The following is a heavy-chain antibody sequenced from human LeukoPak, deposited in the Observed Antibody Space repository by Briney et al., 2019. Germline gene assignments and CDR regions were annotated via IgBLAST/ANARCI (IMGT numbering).Heavy chain of an antibody. D-gene: IGHD3-10*02. J-gene: IGHJ6*04. Sequence: GGSLRLSCAASGFTFSSYEMNWVRRAPGKGLEWVSYISSSGSTIYYADSVKGRFTISRDNAKNSLYLQTNSLRAEDTAVYYCAELGITMIGGVWGKGTTVTISS. CDR2: ISSSGSTI. CDR3: AELGITMIGGV. V-gene: IGHV3-48*03. CDR1: GFTFSSYE.